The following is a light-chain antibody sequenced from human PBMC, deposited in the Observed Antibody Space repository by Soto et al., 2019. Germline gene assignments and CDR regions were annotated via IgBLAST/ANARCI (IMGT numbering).Light chain of an antibody. V-gene: IGLV2-23*01. J-gene: IGLJ3*02. CDR1: SSDIGSYNL. CDR3: RSYAGTGTGV. Sequence: QSALTQPASVSGSPGQSITISCSGTSSDIGSYNLVSWYQQHPGKAPKVMIFEASKRPSEIPNRFSGSKSGNTASLTISGLQAEDEADYYCRSYAGTGTGVFGGGTKVTVL. CDR2: EAS.